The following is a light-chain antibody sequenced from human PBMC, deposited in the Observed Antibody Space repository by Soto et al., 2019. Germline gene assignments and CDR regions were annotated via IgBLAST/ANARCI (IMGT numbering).Light chain of an antibody. V-gene: IGKV3-20*01. CDR3: QQYGSSHP. J-gene: IGKJ5*01. CDR1: QSVTSTY. Sequence: IVLTPSPGTLPLSPGDSATLSCRASQSVTSTYLAWYQQKPGQVPRLLIYGASSRAIGIPDRLSGSVSGSDFILTINRLEPEDFAVYYCQQYGSSHPFGQRRRLEIK. CDR2: GAS.